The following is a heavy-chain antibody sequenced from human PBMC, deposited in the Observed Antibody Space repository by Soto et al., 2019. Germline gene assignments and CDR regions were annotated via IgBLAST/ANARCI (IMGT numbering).Heavy chain of an antibody. V-gene: IGHV1-69*13. CDR3: ARDGYNYEISDY. CDR2: IIPIFGTA. Sequence: SVKVSCKASGGTFSSYAISWVRQAPGQGLEWMGGIIPIFGTANYAQKFQGRVTITADESTSTAYMELSSLRSEDTAVYYCARDGYNYEISDYWGQGTLVTVSS. D-gene: IGHD5-12*01. J-gene: IGHJ4*02. CDR1: GGTFSSYA.